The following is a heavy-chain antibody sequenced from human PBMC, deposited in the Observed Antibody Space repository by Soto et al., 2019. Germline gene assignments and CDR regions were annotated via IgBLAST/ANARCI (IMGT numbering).Heavy chain of an antibody. V-gene: IGHV3-21*01. Sequence: GGSLRLSCAASGFTFSSYSMNWVRQAPGKGLEWVSSISSSSSYIYYADSVKGRFTISRDNAKNSLYLQMSSLRAEDTAVYYCARDLLRAGYYGMDVWGQGTTVTVSS. J-gene: IGHJ6*02. CDR3: ARDLLRAGYYGMDV. CDR1: GFTFSSYS. CDR2: ISSSSSYI.